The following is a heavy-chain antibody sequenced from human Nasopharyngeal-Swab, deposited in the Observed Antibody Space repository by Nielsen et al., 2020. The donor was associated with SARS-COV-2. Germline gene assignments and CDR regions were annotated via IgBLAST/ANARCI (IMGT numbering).Heavy chain of an antibody. CDR1: GFTFSSYG. CDR2: ISYDGSNK. J-gene: IGHJ4*02. D-gene: IGHD3-22*01. Sequence: GESLKISCAASGFTFSSYGMHWVRQAPGKGLEWVAVISYDGSNKCYADSVKGRFTISRDNSKNTLYLQMNSLRAEDTAVYYCAKDYYDSSGYYYPLRFDYWGQGTLVTVSS. V-gene: IGHV3-30*18. CDR3: AKDYYDSSGYYYPLRFDY.